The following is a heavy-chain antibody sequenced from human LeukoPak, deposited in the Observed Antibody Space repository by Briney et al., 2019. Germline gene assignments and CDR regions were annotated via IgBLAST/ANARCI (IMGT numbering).Heavy chain of an antibody. CDR3: ALYYDSSAHDTSDAFDI. J-gene: IGHJ3*02. V-gene: IGHV1-69*13. D-gene: IGHD3-22*01. CDR2: IIPIFGTA. Sequence: SVKVSCKASGGTFSSYAISWVRQAPGQGLEWMGGIIPIFGTANYAQKFQGRVTITADESTSTAYMELSSLRSEDTAVYYCALYYDSSAHDTSDAFDIWGQGTMVTVSS. CDR1: GGTFSSYA.